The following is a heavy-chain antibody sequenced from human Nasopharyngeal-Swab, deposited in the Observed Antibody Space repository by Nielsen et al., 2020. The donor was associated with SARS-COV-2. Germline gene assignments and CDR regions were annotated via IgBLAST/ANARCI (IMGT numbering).Heavy chain of an antibody. V-gene: IGHV3-48*04. D-gene: IGHD2-15*01. CDR3: ARDQADCSGGSCPYYYYGMDV. Sequence: GGSLRLSCAASGFTFSSYSMNWVRQAPGKGLEWVSYVSSSSSTIYYADSVKGRFTISRDNAKNSLYLQMNSLRAEDTAVYYCARDQADCSGGSCPYYYYGMDVWGQGTTVTVSS. CDR1: GFTFSSYS. J-gene: IGHJ6*02. CDR2: VSSSSSTI.